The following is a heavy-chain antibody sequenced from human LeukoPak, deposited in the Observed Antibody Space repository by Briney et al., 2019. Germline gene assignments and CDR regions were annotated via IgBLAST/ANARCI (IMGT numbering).Heavy chain of an antibody. D-gene: IGHD6-6*01. Sequence: ASVKVSCKASGYTFTGYYMHWVRQAPGQGLEWMGWINPNSGGTNYAQKFQGRVTMTRDTPISTAYMELSRLRSDDTAVYYCARDGLTKGSSVGYWGQGTLATVSS. CDR2: INPNSGGT. CDR1: GYTFTGYY. CDR3: ARDGLTKGSSVGY. V-gene: IGHV1-2*02. J-gene: IGHJ4*02.